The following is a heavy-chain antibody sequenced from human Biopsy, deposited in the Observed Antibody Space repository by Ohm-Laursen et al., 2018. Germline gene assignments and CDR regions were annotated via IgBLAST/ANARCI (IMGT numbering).Heavy chain of an antibody. CDR1: GASVTSGSYY. CDR2: ISNIGST. CDR3: ARESALAGDFDS. J-gene: IGHJ4*02. V-gene: IGHV4-61*01. Sequence: PGTLSLTCAVSGASVTSGSYYWSWIRQPPGKGLEWLGHISNIGSTNYNPSLKSRVTISVDTSKNHFSLKLTSATAADTAVYYCARESALAGDFDSWGQGTLVTVSS. D-gene: IGHD6-19*01.